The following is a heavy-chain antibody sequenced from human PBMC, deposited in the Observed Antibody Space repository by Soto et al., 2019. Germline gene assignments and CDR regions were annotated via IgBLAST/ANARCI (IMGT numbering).Heavy chain of an antibody. CDR2: ITWNSRVL. CDR3: AKGRYDFWSPYYFDS. CDR1: GLNFDDFA. J-gene: IGHJ4*02. D-gene: IGHD3-3*01. Sequence: EAPLVESGGRLVQPGRSLRLSCVGTGLNFDDFAMHWVRQAPGKGLEWVSGITWNSRVLAYADSVKGRFTISRDNARNSLYLQMDSLRDEDTALYYCAKGRYDFWSPYYFDSWGQGTLVTVSS. V-gene: IGHV3-9*01.